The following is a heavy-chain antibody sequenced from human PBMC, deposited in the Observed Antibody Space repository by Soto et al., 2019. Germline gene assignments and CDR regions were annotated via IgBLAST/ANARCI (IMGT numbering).Heavy chain of an antibody. V-gene: IGHV3-30*18. CDR1: GFTFSTYG. J-gene: IGHJ6*03. CDR2: ISFDGTNK. CDR3: AKDYYFWRQWYSYYYIDF. D-gene: IGHD3-3*01. Sequence: QVQLVESGGGVVQPGRSLRLSCAASGFTFSTYGMHWVRQAPGKGLEWVAVISFDGTNKYYADSVKGRFTISRDNSKNSLFLQMNSLRPEDTVVYYCAKDYYFWRQWYSYYYIDFWGKGTKVTVSS.